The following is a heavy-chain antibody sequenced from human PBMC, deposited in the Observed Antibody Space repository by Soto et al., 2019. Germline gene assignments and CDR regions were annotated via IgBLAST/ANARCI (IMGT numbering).Heavy chain of an antibody. CDR3: AKTATYVDGYDNTGYSSEDY. D-gene: IGHD3-22*01. CDR1: GFTFSDFG. J-gene: IGHJ4*01. CDR2: ISHDGSKR. Sequence: GGSLRLSCEVSGFTFSDFGLDWVRQAPGKGLKWVAIISHDGSKRFYADSVKGRFTISRDNSKNTLYLQMSSLRPEDTALYYCAKTATYVDGYDNTGYSSEDYWGHGTLVTVSS. V-gene: IGHV3-30*18.